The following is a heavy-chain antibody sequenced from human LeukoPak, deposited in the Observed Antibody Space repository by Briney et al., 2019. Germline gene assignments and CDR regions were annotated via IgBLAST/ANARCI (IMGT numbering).Heavy chain of an antibody. CDR1: GYTFTNYG. D-gene: IGHD1-1*01. Sequence: GASVKVSCQASGYTFTNYGINWVRQAPGHGLEWMGWISAYNGNTNYAQKFQGRVTVTTDTSTSTADMELRSLRSDDTAVYYCSRDMWQLANTTTHAHDHWGQGTLVTVSP. CDR3: SRDMWQLANTTTHAHDH. V-gene: IGHV1-18*01. J-gene: IGHJ4*02. CDR2: ISAYNGNT.